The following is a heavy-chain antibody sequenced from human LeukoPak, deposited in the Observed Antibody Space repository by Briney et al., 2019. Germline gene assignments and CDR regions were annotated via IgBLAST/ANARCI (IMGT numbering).Heavy chain of an antibody. V-gene: IGHV3-23*01. Sequence: GGPLRLSCAASGFTFSSYVMSWVRQAPGKGLEWVSAISGSGGSTYYADSVKGRFTISRDNSKNTLYLQMNSLRAEDTAVYYCAARSGGRKDYWGQGTLVTVSS. CDR3: AARSGGRKDY. CDR1: GFTFSSYV. D-gene: IGHD2-15*01. CDR2: ISGSGGST. J-gene: IGHJ4*02.